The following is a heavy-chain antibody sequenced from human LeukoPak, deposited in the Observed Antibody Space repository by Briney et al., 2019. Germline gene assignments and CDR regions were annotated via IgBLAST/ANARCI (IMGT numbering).Heavy chain of an antibody. Sequence: AGGSLRLSCAASGFTVSSNYMSWVRQAPGKGLEWVSIIYSGGSTYYADSVKGRFTISRDNSKNTLYLQMNSLRAEDTAMYYCARLSSNSPYFDCWGQGTLVTVSS. CDR3: ARLSSNSPYFDC. J-gene: IGHJ4*02. V-gene: IGHV3-53*01. D-gene: IGHD6-6*01. CDR2: IYSGGST. CDR1: GFTVSSNY.